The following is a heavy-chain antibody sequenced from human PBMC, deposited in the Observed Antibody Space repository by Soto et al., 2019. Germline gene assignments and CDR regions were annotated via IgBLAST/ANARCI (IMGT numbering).Heavy chain of an antibody. V-gene: IGHV5-51*01. CDR3: ATPGGFGMDV. Sequence: EVQLVQSGAEVKKPGESLRISCKASGYGFSTHWIGWVRQMPGKGLEWMGIICPSDSYTRYTPSFQGQVTISADKSINTAYLQWNSLKASDTAMYYCATPGGFGMDVWGQGTPVTVSS. D-gene: IGHD5-12*01. CDR1: GYGFSTHW. J-gene: IGHJ6*02. CDR2: ICPSDSYT.